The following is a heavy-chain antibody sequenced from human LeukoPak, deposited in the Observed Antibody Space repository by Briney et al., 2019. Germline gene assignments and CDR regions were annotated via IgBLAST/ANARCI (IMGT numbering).Heavy chain of an antibody. CDR3: AREGGLQHHFDY. D-gene: IGHD4-11*01. Sequence: SETLSLTCAVSGASISSSSYYWGWIRQPPGKGLEWIGSIYYSGSTYYNPSLKSRVTISVDTSKNQFSLKLSSVTAADTALFYCAREGGLQHHFDYWGQGTLVTVSS. CDR1: GASISSSSYY. CDR2: IYYSGST. J-gene: IGHJ4*02. V-gene: IGHV4-39*07.